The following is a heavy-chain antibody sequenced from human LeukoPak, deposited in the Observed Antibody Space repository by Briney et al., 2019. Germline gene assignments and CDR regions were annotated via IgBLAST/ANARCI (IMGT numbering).Heavy chain of an antibody. CDR1: GFTFSTYA. J-gene: IGHJ4*02. Sequence: GGSLRLSCGVAGFTFSTYAMRWVRQAPGKGLEWVSAISGSGTGTYYADSVQGRFIISRDNSKDTLSLQMNSLRAVHPEKHSYTKAYNNFAAISYYFDYWDQGTLVTVSS. V-gene: IGHV3-23*01. CDR3: TKAYNNFAAISYYFDY. CDR2: ISGSGTGT. D-gene: IGHD4-11*01.